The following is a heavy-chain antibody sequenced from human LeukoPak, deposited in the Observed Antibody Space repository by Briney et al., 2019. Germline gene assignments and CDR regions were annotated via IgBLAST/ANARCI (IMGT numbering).Heavy chain of an antibody. CDR2: SGTNNAST. CDR1: GSIFTTYG. Sequence: GASVKLSCKSSGSIFTTYGGGWYWHGPGQGLEWVGGSGTNNASTDYAQTWQARTTMTTDTPTTTAYMERTSLTSTDRGVYYGARDRLQMATTIVFDYWGQGTLVTVSS. D-gene: IGHD5-24*01. J-gene: IGHJ4*02. V-gene: IGHV1-18*01. CDR3: ARDRLQMATTIVFDY.